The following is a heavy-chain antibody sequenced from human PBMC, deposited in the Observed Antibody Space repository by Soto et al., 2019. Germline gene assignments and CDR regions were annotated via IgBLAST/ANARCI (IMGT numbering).Heavy chain of an antibody. Sequence: DVQLLESGGGLVQPGGSLKLSCVASGFSFDKYAMIWVRQAPGKGQEWVSGITGSGRSIQYTASVKGRFTISRDNSKNTVYLKMDYLRAEDTAMYYCEQDDVSGDGLWLVSDWGQGTPVTVS. D-gene: IGHD2-21*02. V-gene: IGHV3-23*01. J-gene: IGHJ4*02. CDR2: ITGSGRSI. CDR1: GFSFDKYA. CDR3: EQDDVSGDGLWLVSD.